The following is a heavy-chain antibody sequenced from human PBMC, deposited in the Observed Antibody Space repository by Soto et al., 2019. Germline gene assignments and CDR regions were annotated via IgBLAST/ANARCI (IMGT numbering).Heavy chain of an antibody. CDR1: GCSISSYY. CDR2: IYYTGIT. J-gene: IGHJ4*02. D-gene: IGHD6-13*01. Sequence: WESLSLTCTVSGCSISSYYWGWIRPPPGKGLEWIGYIYYTGITNYNPSLKSRVTISVDTSKNQFSLKLSSVTAADTAVYYCPRDAALRTSSSWYGYWGQGTLVTVSS. V-gene: IGHV4-4*08. CDR3: PRDAALRTSSSWYGY.